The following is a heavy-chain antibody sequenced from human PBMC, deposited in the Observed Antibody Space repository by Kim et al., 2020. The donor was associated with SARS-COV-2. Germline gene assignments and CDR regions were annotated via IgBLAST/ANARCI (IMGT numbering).Heavy chain of an antibody. CDR2: ISAYNGNT. D-gene: IGHD3-3*01. CDR3: ARSPITGFWSGYLSGGIYYYGMDV. J-gene: IGHJ6*02. V-gene: IGHV1-18*01. Sequence: ASVKVSCKASGYTFTSYGISWVRQAPGQGLEWMGWISAYNGNTNYAQKLQGRVTMTTDTSTSTAYMELRSLRSDDTAVYYCARSPITGFWSGYLSGGIYYYGMDVWGQGTTVTVSS. CDR1: GYTFTSYG.